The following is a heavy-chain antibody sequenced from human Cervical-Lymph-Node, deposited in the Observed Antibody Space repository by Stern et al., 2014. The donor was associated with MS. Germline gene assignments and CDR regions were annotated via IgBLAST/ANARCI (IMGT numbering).Heavy chain of an antibody. CDR3: AKGGSGSYLD. J-gene: IGHJ4*02. D-gene: IGHD1-26*01. CDR1: GFVFRPYA. CDR2: ISYDGRDK. Sequence: VQLVQSGGGVVQPGRSLRLSCAASGFVFRPYALHWVRPAPGQVLEWVALISYDGRDKYYTDSVKGRFTVSRDNSNNTVDLEMNSLRLEDTAVYYCAKGGSGSYLDWGQGSLVTVSS. V-gene: IGHV3-30*10.